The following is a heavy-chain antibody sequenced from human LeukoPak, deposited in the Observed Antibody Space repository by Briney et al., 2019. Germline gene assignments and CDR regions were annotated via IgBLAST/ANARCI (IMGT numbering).Heavy chain of an antibody. CDR2: ASGGGGTT. Sequence: PGESLRLSCAASGFTFSSYAMSWVRQAPGKGLEWVSAASGGGGTTYYADSVKGRFTISRDNSKNTLYLQMNSLRVDDTAVYYCAREIPAFDYWGQGTLVTVSS. CDR3: AREIPAFDY. CDR1: GFTFSSYA. V-gene: IGHV3-23*01. J-gene: IGHJ4*02.